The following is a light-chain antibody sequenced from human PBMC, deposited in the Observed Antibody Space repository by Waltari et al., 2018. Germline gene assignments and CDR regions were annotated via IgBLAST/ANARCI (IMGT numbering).Light chain of an antibody. CDR3: QHYVNLPVT. Sequence: EIVLTQSPGTLSLSPGESATLPCRASQSVSRALAWDQQKPGQAPRLLIYAASTRATGVPDRFSGSGSGTDFSLTISRLDPEDFAVYYCQHYVNLPVTFGQGTKVEI. CDR2: AAS. J-gene: IGKJ1*01. CDR1: QSVSRA. V-gene: IGKV3-20*01.